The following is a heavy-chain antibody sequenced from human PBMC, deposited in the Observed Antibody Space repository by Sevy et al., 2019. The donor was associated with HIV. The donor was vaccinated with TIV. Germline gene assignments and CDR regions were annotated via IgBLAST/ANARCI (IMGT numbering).Heavy chain of an antibody. Sequence: GGCLRLSCAASGFTFSSYAMHWVRQAPGKGLEWVAVISYDGSNKYYADSVKGRFTISRDNSKNTLYLQMNSLRAEDTAVYYCARAANGYSYGYHFDYWGQGTLVTVSS. CDR1: GFTFSSYA. CDR3: ARAANGYSYGYHFDY. J-gene: IGHJ4*02. D-gene: IGHD5-18*01. V-gene: IGHV3-30-3*01. CDR2: ISYDGSNK.